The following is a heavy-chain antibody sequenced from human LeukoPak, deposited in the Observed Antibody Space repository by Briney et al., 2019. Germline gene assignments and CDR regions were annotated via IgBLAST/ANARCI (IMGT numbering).Heavy chain of an antibody. CDR2: INPNSGGT. D-gene: IGHD3-22*01. CDR3: ARVQDYYDSSGYYGAFDY. CDR1: GYTFTGYY. Sequence: ASVKVSCKASGYTFTGYYMHWVRPAPGQGLEWIGWINPNSGGTNYAQKFKGRVTMTRDTSISTAYMELSRLRSDDTAVYYCARVQDYYDSSGYYGAFDYWGQGTLVTVSS. V-gene: IGHV1-2*02. J-gene: IGHJ4*02.